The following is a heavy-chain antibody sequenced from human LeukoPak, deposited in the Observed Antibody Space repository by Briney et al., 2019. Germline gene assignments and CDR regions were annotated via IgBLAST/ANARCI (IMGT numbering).Heavy chain of an antibody. Sequence: SQTLSLTCAISGDSIFTNNVAWNWIRQSPSRGLEWLGRTYYRSKWSFDYAVSVKSRVTINADTSKNQFSLQLSSVTPEDTAVYYCARGKYTSFDNWGQGTLVTVSS. J-gene: IGHJ4*02. CDR3: ARGKYTSFDN. CDR2: TYYRSKWSF. V-gene: IGHV6-1*01. CDR1: GDSIFTNNVA. D-gene: IGHD6-6*01.